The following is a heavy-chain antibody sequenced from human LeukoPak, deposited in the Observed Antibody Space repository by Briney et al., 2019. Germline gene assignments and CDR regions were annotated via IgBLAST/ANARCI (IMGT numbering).Heavy chain of an antibody. Sequence: GASVKVSCKASGYTFTGYYMHWVRQAPGQGLEWMGWINPNSGGTNYAQKFQGRVTMTRDTSISTAHMELSRLRSDDTAVYYCARGPGITVASTYYFDYWGQGTLVTVSS. CDR1: GYTFTGYY. J-gene: IGHJ4*02. V-gene: IGHV1-2*02. D-gene: IGHD1/OR15-1a*01. CDR3: ARGPGITVASTYYFDY. CDR2: INPNSGGT.